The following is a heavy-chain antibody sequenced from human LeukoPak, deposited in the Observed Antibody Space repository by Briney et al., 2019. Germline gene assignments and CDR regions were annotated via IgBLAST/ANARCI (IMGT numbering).Heavy chain of an antibody. CDR1: ECTFSNYG. CDR3: ARGGEKRPDC. V-gene: IGHV3-48*02. J-gene: IGHJ4*02. CDR2: ISSNSRII. Sequence: GGSLRLSCAASECTFSNYGMNWVRQAPGKGLEWVSYISSNSRIINYADSVRGRFTISRDNAKNSLYLQMNSLRDEETAMYSCARGGEKRPDCWGPGTLVTVSS.